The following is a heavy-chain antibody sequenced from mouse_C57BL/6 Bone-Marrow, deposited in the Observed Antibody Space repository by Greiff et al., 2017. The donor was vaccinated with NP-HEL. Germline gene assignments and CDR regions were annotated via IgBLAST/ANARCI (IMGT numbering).Heavy chain of an antibody. J-gene: IGHJ4*01. CDR2: ISSGGSYT. CDR1: GFTFSSYG. V-gene: IGHV5-6*01. Sequence: VQLKESGGDLVKPGGSLKLSCAASGFTFSSYGMSWVRQTPDKRLEWVATISSGGSYTYYPDSVKGRFTISRDNAKNTLYLQMSSLKSEDTAMYYCARHYYGSSWYYYAMDYWGQGTSVTVSS. D-gene: IGHD1-1*01. CDR3: ARHYYGSSWYYYAMDY.